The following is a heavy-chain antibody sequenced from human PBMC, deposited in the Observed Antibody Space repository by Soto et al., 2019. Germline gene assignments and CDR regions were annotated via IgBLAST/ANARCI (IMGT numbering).Heavy chain of an antibody. CDR1: GGSISSGDYY. J-gene: IGHJ4*02. Sequence: PSDTLSLTCTFSGGSISSGDYYWSWIRQPPGKGLEWIGYIYYSGSTYYNPSLKSRVTISVDTSKNQFSLKLSSVTAADTAVYYCARAPVLTTEYYFDYWGQGTLVTVSS. CDR3: ARAPVLTTEYYFDY. D-gene: IGHD4-4*01. CDR2: IYYSGST. V-gene: IGHV4-30-4*02.